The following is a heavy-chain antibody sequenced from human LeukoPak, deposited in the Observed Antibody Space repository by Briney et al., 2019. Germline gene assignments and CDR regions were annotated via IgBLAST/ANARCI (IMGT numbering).Heavy chain of an antibody. CDR3: ARVKPAYCGGDCYWYNWFDP. Sequence: ASVKVSFKASGGTFSSYAISWVGQAPGQRPELMGGIIPIFGTANYAQKFQGRVTITADESTSTAYMELSSLRSEDTAVYYCARVKPAYCGGDCYWYNWFDPWGQGTLVTVSS. V-gene: IGHV1-69*01. D-gene: IGHD2-21*02. J-gene: IGHJ5*02. CDR1: GGTFSSYA. CDR2: IIPIFGTA.